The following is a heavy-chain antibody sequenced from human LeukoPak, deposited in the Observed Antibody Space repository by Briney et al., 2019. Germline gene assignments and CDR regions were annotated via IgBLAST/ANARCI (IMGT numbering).Heavy chain of an antibody. D-gene: IGHD4-11*01. CDR2: IKSKTDGGTT. Sequence: PGGSLRLSCAASGFTFSNAWMSWVRQAPGKGLEWVGRIKSKTDGGTTDYAAPVKGRFTISRDDSKNTLYLQMNSLKTEDTAVYYCTKGDDYSNFYYYYMDVWGKGTTVTVSS. J-gene: IGHJ6*03. CDR1: GFTFSNAW. CDR3: TKGDDYSNFYYYYMDV. V-gene: IGHV3-15*01.